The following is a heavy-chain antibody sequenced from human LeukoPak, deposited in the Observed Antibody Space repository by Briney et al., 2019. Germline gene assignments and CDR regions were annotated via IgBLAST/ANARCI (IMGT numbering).Heavy chain of an antibody. J-gene: IGHJ6*04. CDR1: GDSISSYY. CDR3: ARISTYRLDV. CDR2: LYYIGTT. D-gene: IGHD3-16*02. Sequence: PSETLSLTCTVSGDSISSYYWSWIRQPPGKGLEWIGYLYYIGTTNYNPSLKSRVTMSVDTSKNQFSLKLTSVTAADTAVYYCARISTYRLDVWGKGTTVTISS. V-gene: IGHV4-59*01.